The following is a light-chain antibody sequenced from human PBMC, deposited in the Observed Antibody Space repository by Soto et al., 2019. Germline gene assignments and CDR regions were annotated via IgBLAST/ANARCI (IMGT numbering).Light chain of an antibody. V-gene: IGKV3-11*01. CDR3: QQRSTWYT. Sequence: EIVLTQSPAALSLSPGERATLSCRASQGVSNYLAWYQQKPGQAPRLLIYDASKRATGIPGRFSGSGYGTDFTLTISSLEPEDFAFYYCQQRSTWYTFGQGTRLEI. CDR1: QGVSNY. CDR2: DAS. J-gene: IGKJ2*01.